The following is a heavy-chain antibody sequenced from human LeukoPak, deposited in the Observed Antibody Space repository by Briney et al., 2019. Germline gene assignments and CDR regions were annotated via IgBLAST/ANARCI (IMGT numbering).Heavy chain of an antibody. CDR3: ARILRIARDYYSMDV. CDR2: INSDGSST. CDR1: GFTFSSYW. Sequence: GGSLRLSCAASGFTFSSYWMHWVRQAPGKGLVWVSRINSDGSSTSYADSVKGRFTISRDNAKNTLYLQMNSLRAEDTAVYYCARILRIARDYYSMDVWGQGTTVTVSS. D-gene: IGHD6-13*01. V-gene: IGHV3-74*01. J-gene: IGHJ6*02.